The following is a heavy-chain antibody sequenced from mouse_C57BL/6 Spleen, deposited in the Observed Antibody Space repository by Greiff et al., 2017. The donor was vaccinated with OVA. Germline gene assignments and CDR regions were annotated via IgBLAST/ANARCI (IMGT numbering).Heavy chain of an antibody. J-gene: IGHJ3*01. CDR2: ISDGGSYT. V-gene: IGHV5-4*01. CDR1: GFTFSSSA. CDR3: ARDRWAYYRSSYGFAY. Sequence: EVQGVESGGGLVKPGGSLKLSCAASGFTFSSSAMSWVRQTPEKRLEWVATISDGGSYTYYPDNVKGRFTISRDHAKNNLYLQMSQLKSEDTAMYYCARDRWAYYRSSYGFAYWGQGTLVTVSA. D-gene: IGHD1-1*01.